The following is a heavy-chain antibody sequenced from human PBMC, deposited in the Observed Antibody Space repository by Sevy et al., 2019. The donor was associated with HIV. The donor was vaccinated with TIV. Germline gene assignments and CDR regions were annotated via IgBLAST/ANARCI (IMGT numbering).Heavy chain of an antibody. Sequence: GGSLRLSCAASGFTFSSYSMNWVRQAPGKGLEWVSYISSGSSTIYYADSVKGGFTISRDNAKNSLYLQMNSLRDEDTAVYYCAWSDYYGSGSDYNWCDAWGQGTLVTVSS. J-gene: IGHJ5*02. CDR3: AWSDYYGSGSDYNWCDA. V-gene: IGHV3-48*02. D-gene: IGHD3-10*01. CDR1: GFTFSSYS. CDR2: ISSGSSTI.